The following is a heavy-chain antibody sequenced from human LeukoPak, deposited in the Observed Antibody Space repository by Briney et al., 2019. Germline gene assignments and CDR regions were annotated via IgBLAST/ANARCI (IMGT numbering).Heavy chain of an antibody. CDR1: GFTSSSYS. CDR2: ISSGSSTI. J-gene: IGHJ4*02. D-gene: IGHD2-2*02. V-gene: IGHV3-48*01. Sequence: PGGSLRLSCAASGFTSSSYSMNWVRQAPGKGLEWVSYISSGSSTIYYADSLKGRFTISRDNAKNSLDLQMNSLRAEDTAVYYCARYCSSASCYRGFDYWGQGTLVTVSS. CDR3: ARYCSSASCYRGFDY.